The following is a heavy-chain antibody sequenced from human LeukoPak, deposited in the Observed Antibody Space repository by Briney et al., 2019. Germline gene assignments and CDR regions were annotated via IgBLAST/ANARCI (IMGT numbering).Heavy chain of an antibody. CDR2: ISGSGHDI. CDR3: ARGLGYYFGY. D-gene: IGHD7-27*01. V-gene: IGHV3-11*04. Sequence: GGSLRLSCAASGFTFSDSYMTWVRQAPGKGVEWVAYISGSGHDINYSDSVKGRFTISRDNAKNSLYLQMSSLRVEDTAVYYCARGLGYYFGYWGQGTLVTVSS. J-gene: IGHJ4*02. CDR1: GFTFSDSY.